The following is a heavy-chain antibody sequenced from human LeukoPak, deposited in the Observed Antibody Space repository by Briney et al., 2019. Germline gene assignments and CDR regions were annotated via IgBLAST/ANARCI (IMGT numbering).Heavy chain of an antibody. V-gene: IGHV7-4-1*02. J-gene: IGHJ3*02. CDR1: GYTFTSYA. Sequence: ASVKVSCKASGYTFTSYAMNWVRQAPGQGLEWMGWINTNTGNPTYAQGFTGRFVFSLDTSVSTAYLQISSLKAEDTAVYYCARVKLYYYDSNDAFDIWGQGTMVTVSS. CDR2: INTNTGNP. D-gene: IGHD3-22*01. CDR3: ARVKLYYYDSNDAFDI.